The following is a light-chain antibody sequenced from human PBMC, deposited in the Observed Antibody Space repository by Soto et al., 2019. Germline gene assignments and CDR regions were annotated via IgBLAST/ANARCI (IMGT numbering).Light chain of an antibody. CDR1: QGTSSY. CDR2: GAS. J-gene: IGKJ1*01. V-gene: IGKV1-9*01. Sequence: DIQLTQSPSFLSASVGDRVTITCRASQGTSSYLAWFQQKPGRAPKLLIYGASTLQSGVPARFSGSGSGTDFTLTISSLQPEDFATYYCQQSYSTWTFGQGTKVDIK. CDR3: QQSYSTWT.